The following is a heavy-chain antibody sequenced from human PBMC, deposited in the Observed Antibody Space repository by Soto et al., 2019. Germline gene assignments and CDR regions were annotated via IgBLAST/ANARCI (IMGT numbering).Heavy chain of an antibody. D-gene: IGHD3-16*01. V-gene: IGHV1-2*04. CDR1: GYGFTGYY. J-gene: IGHJ6*03. CDR3: ARDGGLDYYYYMDV. Sequence: ASVKVSCKASGYGFTGYYMHWVRQAPGQGLEWMGWINPNSGGTNYAQKFQGWVTMTRDTSISTAYMELSRLRSDDTAVYYCARDGGLDYYYYMDVWGKGTTVTVSS. CDR2: INPNSGGT.